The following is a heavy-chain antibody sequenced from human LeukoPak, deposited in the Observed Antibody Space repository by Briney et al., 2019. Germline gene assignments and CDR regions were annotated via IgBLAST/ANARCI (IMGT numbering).Heavy chain of an antibody. V-gene: IGHV4-34*01. Sequence: SETLSLTCAVYGGSFSGYYWSWLRQPPGKGLEWIGEINHSGSTNYNPSLKSRVTISVDTSKNQFSLKLSSVTAADTAVYYCARDMTDWWFDPWGQGTLVTVSS. CDR2: INHSGST. D-gene: IGHD3-9*01. CDR1: GGSFSGYY. CDR3: ARDMTDWWFDP. J-gene: IGHJ5*02.